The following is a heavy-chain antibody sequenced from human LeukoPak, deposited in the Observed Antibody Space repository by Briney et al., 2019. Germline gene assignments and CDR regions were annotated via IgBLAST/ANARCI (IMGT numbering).Heavy chain of an antibody. D-gene: IGHD2/OR15-2a*01. CDR1: GGSISSYY. CDR2: IYYSGST. CDR3: AGHHPRNTVDF. Sequence: SETLSLTCTVSGGSISSYYWSWIRQPPGKGLEWIGYIYYSGSTNYNPSLKSRVTISVDTSRNQFSLKLSSVTAADTAVYYCAGHHPRNTVDFWGQGTLVTVSS. J-gene: IGHJ4*02. V-gene: IGHV4-59*08.